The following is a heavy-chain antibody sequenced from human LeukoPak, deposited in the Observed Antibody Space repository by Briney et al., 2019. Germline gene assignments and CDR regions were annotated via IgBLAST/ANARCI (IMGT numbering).Heavy chain of an antibody. D-gene: IGHD6-13*01. CDR1: GGSISSYY. CDR3: ARVTGYRIEDYFDY. Sequence: KPSETLSLTCTVSGGSISSYYWSWIRQPPGKGLEWIGNIYYSGSTNYNPSLKSRVTISVETSKNEFSLKLRSVTAADTAVYYCARVTGYRIEDYFDYWGQGTLVTVSP. J-gene: IGHJ4*02. V-gene: IGHV4-59*01. CDR2: IYYSGST.